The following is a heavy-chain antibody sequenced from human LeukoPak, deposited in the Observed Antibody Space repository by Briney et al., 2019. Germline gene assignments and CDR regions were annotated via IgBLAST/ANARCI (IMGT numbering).Heavy chain of an antibody. V-gene: IGHV1-69*13. CDR3: ARGKYDDSSGYYLFGY. D-gene: IGHD3-22*01. J-gene: IGHJ4*02. CDR1: GGTFSSYA. CDR2: IIPISSIT. Sequence: SVKVSCKASGGTFSSYAISWVRQAPGQGLQWMGGIIPISSITNYAQKFQGRVTITADESTSTAYMELSSLRSEDTAVYYCARGKYDDSSGYYLFGYWGQGTLVTVSS.